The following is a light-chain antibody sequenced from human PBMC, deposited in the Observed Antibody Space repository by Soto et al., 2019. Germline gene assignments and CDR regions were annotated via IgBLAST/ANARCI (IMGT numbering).Light chain of an antibody. CDR2: KAS. CDR3: QQRSNWPPIT. Sequence: DIQMTQSPSTLSASVGDRVTITCRASQSISSWLAWYQQKPGKAPKLLIYKASSLETGVPSRFSGSGSGTEFTLTISSLQPDDFAVYYCQQRSNWPPITFGQGTRLENK. CDR1: QSISSW. V-gene: IGKV1-5*03. J-gene: IGKJ5*01.